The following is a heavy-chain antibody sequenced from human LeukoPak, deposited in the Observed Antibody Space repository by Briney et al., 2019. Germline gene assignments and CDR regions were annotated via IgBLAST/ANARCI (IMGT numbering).Heavy chain of an antibody. CDR2: IHPGDSDT. CDR3: ARRGYCSSTSCYNFDY. J-gene: IGHJ4*02. V-gene: IGHV5-51*01. D-gene: IGHD2-2*01. CDR1: GYSFTSYW. Sequence: GESLKISCKGSGYSFTSYWIGWVRQMPGKGLEWMGIIHPGDSDTRYSPSFQGQVTISADKSISTAYLQWSSLKASDTAMYYCARRGYCSSTSCYNFDYWGQGTLVTVSS.